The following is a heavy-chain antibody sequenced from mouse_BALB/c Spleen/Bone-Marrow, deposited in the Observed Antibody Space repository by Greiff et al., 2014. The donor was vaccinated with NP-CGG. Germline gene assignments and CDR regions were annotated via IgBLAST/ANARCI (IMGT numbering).Heavy chain of an antibody. CDR3: ASRRLYYYAMDY. V-gene: IGHV1-14*01. CDR2: INPYNDGT. J-gene: IGHJ4*01. CDR1: GYTFTSYV. Sequence: EVQLQQSGPELVKPGASVKMSCKASGYTFTSYVMHWVKQTPGQGLEWIGYINPYNDGTKYNEKFKGEATLTSDKSSSTAYMELSSLTSEDSAVYYCASRRLYYYAMDYWGQGTSVTVSS. D-gene: IGHD1-1*01.